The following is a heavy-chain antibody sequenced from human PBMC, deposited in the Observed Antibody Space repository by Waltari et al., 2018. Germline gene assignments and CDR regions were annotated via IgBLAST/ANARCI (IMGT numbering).Heavy chain of an antibody. V-gene: IGHV4-34*01. CDR3: TRGVRGYYSFYYMDV. Sequence: QVQLQQWGAGLLKPSETLSLTCVVYGGSSTGYQWSWIRQSPGKGPQWVGRIDHSGTTDYNPSLGGRVTISMDRSNNHLSLKLTSVSAADTAVYYCTRGVRGYYSFYYMDVWDKGTMVTVSS. J-gene: IGHJ6*03. CDR1: GGSSTGYQ. CDR2: IDHSGTT. D-gene: IGHD3-3*01.